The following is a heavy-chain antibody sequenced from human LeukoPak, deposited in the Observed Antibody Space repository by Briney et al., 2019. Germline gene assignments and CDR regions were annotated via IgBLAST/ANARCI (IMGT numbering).Heavy chain of an antibody. J-gene: IGHJ3*02. D-gene: IGHD3-22*01. V-gene: IGHV3-21*01. Sequence: TGGSLRLSCAASGFTFSSYSMNWVRQAPGKGLEWVSSISSSSSYIYYADSVKGRFTISRDNAKNSLYLQMNSLRAEDTAVYYCASWIGGYYFFDIWGQGTMVTVSS. CDR1: GFTFSSYS. CDR3: ASWIGGYYFFDI. CDR2: ISSSSSYI.